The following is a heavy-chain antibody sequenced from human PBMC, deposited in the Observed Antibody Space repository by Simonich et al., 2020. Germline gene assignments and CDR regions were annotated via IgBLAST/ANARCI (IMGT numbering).Heavy chain of an antibody. CDR2: IKQDGREK. Sequence: EVQLVESGGGLVQPGGSLRLSCAASGFTFSSYWMSWVRQAPGKGLEWVANIKQDGREKSYVDSVKGRFTISRNNAKNSRYLQMSSLRAEDTAVYYCARDGLGTAYYYYMDVWGKGTTVTVSS. J-gene: IGHJ6*03. CDR3: ARDGLGTAYYYYMDV. V-gene: IGHV3-7*01. CDR1: GFTFSSYW. D-gene: IGHD7-27*01.